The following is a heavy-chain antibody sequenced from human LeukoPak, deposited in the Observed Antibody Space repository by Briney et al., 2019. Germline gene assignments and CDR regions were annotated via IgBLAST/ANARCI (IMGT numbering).Heavy chain of an antibody. J-gene: IGHJ5*02. Sequence: PGGSLRLSCAASGFTFSSYSMNWVRQAPGKGLEWVLSISSSSSYIYYADSVKGRFTISRDNSKNTLYLQMNSLRAEDTAVYYCAKDKYSGSYNWFDPWGQGTLVTVSS. CDR3: AKDKYSGSYNWFDP. CDR2: ISSSSSYI. CDR1: GFTFSSYS. D-gene: IGHD1-26*01. V-gene: IGHV3-21*01.